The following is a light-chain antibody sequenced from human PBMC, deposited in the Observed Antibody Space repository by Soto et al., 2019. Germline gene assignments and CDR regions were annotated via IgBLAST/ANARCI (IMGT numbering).Light chain of an antibody. CDR1: QGISSD. CDR3: QQLVT. V-gene: IGKV1-9*01. Sequence: DIQLTQSPSFLSASVGDRVTITCRASQGISSDLAWYQQKPGKAPKLLIYAASTLQSGVPSRFNGSGSGTEFPLTISSLQPEDFATYYCQQLVTFGQGTKVEIK. CDR2: AAS. J-gene: IGKJ1*01.